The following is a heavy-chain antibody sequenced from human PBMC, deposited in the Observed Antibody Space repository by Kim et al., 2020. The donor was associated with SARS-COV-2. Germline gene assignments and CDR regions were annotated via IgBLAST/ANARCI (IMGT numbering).Heavy chain of an antibody. V-gene: IGHV4-38-2*02. Sequence: SETLSLTCTVSGYSISSGYYWGWIRQPPGKGLEWIGSIYHSGSTYYNPSLKSRVTISVDTSKNRFSLKLSSVTAADTAVYYCARDGSGSYYLHYFDYWGQGTLVTVSS. CDR1: GYSISSGYY. CDR3: ARDGSGSYYLHYFDY. CDR2: IYHSGST. D-gene: IGHD3-10*01. J-gene: IGHJ4*02.